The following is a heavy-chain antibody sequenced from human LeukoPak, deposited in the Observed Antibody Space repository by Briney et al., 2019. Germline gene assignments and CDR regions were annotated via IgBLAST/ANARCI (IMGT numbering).Heavy chain of an antibody. V-gene: IGHV5-51*01. CDR2: IYPGDSDT. J-gene: IGHJ5*02. Sequence: KTGESLKISCKGSGYSFTSYWIGWVRQLPGKGLEWMGIIYPGDSDTRYSPSFQGQVTISADKSISTAYLQWSSLKASDTAMYYCARQSSSWTNWFDPWGQGTLVTVSS. CDR1: GYSFTSYW. D-gene: IGHD6-13*01. CDR3: ARQSSSWTNWFDP.